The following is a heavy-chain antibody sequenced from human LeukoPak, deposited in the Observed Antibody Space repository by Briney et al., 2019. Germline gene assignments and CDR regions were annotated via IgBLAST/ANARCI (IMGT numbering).Heavy chain of an antibody. CDR2: INSDGSST. CDR1: GFTFSNYW. D-gene: IGHD6-13*01. Sequence: GGSLRLSCAASGFTFSNYWMHWVRQAPGKGLVWVSRINSDGSSTSYADSVKGRFTISRDNAKNSLYLQMHSLRAEDTAVYYCARDSQAVGTDFDYWGQGTLVTVSS. CDR3: ARDSQAVGTDFDY. V-gene: IGHV3-74*01. J-gene: IGHJ4*02.